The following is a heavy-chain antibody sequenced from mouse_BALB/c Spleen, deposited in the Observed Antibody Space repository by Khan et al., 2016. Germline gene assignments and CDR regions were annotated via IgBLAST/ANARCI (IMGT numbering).Heavy chain of an antibody. CDR2: ILPGTDST. CDR3: ARGAS. Sequence: QVQLKQSGAELMKPGASVKISCKASGYTFSRYWIEWIKERPGHGLEWIGEILPGTDSTNYNDKFKGKAAFTAESSSSTAYIQLNSLTSEDSADYYCARGASWGQGTLVTVSA. CDR1: GYTFSRYW. V-gene: IGHV1-9*01. J-gene: IGHJ3*01.